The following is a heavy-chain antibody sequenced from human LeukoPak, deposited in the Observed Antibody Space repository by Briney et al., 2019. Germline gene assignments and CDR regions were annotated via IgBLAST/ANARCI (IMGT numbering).Heavy chain of an antibody. Sequence: GGSLRLSCAASGFTFSGSAMHWVRQASGKGLEWVGRIRSKANSYATAYAASVKGRFTISRDDSKNTAYLQMNSLKTEDTAVYYCTRRAVNGITMVRGVIIETWGQGTLVTVSS. V-gene: IGHV3-73*01. CDR2: IRSKANSYAT. CDR1: GFTFSGSA. D-gene: IGHD3-10*01. CDR3: TRRAVNGITMVRGVIIET. J-gene: IGHJ5*02.